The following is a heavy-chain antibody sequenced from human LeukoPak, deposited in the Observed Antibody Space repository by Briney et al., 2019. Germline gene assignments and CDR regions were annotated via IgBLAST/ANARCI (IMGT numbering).Heavy chain of an antibody. D-gene: IGHD1-26*01. CDR2: IRYDGSNK. V-gene: IGHV3-30*02. Sequence: PGGSLRLSCAASGFTFSSYGMHWVRQAPGKGLEWVAFIRYDGSNKYYADSVKGRFTISRDNSANTAYLHMSSLRPEDTALYYCARTPYSGSSLQYYHLDAWGKGTTVTVSS. J-gene: IGHJ6*04. CDR1: GFTFSSYG. CDR3: ARTPYSGSSLQYYHLDA.